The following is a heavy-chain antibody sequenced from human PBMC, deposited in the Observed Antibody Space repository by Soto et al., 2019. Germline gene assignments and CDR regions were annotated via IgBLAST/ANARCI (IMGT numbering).Heavy chain of an antibody. Sequence: TRSPACALVGPSSTVYSSSCVRQPPGKGLEWIGEINHSGSTNYNPSLKSRVTISVDTSKNQFSLKLSSVTAADTAVYYCARMVYGDYPNFDYWGQGTLVTVSS. CDR1: GPSSTVYS. CDR3: ARMVYGDYPNFDY. D-gene: IGHD4-17*01. J-gene: IGHJ4*02. V-gene: IGHV4-34*01. CDR2: INHSGST.